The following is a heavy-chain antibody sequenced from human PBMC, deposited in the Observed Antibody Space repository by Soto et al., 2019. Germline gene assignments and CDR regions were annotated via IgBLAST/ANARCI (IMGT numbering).Heavy chain of an antibody. V-gene: IGHV4-59*01. CDR2: IYYSGST. CDR3: ARVARPRYCSSTSCYALDY. CDR1: GGSISSYY. D-gene: IGHD2-2*01. J-gene: IGHJ4*02. Sequence: SETLSLTCTVSGGSISSYYWSWIRQPPGKGLEWIGYIYYSGSTNYNPSLKSRVTISVDTSKNQFSLKLSSVTAADTAVYYCARVARPRYCSSTSCYALDYWGQGTQVTVSS.